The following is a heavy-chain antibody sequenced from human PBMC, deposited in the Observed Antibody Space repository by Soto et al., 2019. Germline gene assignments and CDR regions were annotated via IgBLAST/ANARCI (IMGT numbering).Heavy chain of an antibody. D-gene: IGHD3-10*01. Sequence: EVQLVESGGGLVQPGGSLRLSCAGSGFTFSNYWMHWVRQAPGKGLEWVSRIDHDGPTDYADSVRGRFTISRDNAENTLYLQMNSLRPEDTAVYYCVRDSYGDYWGQGTPVTVSS. V-gene: IGHV3-74*01. CDR3: VRDSYGDY. CDR2: IDHDGPT. J-gene: IGHJ4*02. CDR1: GFTFSNYW.